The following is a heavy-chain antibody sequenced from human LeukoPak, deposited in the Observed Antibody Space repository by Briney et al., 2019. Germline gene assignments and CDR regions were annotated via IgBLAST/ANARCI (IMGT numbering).Heavy chain of an antibody. CDR1: GFTFRSYA. J-gene: IGHJ4*02. Sequence: GGSLRLSCAASGFTFRSYAMSWVRQAPGKGLDWVSAIYPSGKYTYYADSVKGRFTVSRDNSKNTLYLQMNSLRAEDTAIYYCAKGSAGGRPYYFDYWGQGALVTVSS. CDR3: AKGSAGGRPYYFDY. CDR2: IYPSGKYT. V-gene: IGHV3-23*05. D-gene: IGHD3-10*01.